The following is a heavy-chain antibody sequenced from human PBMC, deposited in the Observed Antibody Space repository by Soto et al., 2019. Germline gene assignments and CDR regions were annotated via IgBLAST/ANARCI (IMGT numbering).Heavy chain of an antibody. CDR2: IWYDGSNK. J-gene: IGHJ4*02. CDR1: GFSFSSNA. V-gene: IGHV3-33*01. CDR3: ARGSYTVRGVIYSDDFDY. D-gene: IGHD3-10*01. Sequence: GGSVRLSCAASGFSFSSNAMHWVRQAPGKGLEWVAVIWYDGSNKYYGDSVKGRFTISRDNSKNTLYLQMNSLRAEDTAVYYCARGSYTVRGVIYSDDFDYWGLGTLVTVSS.